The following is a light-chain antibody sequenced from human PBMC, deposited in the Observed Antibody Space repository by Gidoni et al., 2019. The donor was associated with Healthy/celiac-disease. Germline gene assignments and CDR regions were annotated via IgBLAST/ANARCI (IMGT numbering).Light chain of an antibody. J-gene: IGKJ2*01. CDR3: QQYGSSQYT. V-gene: IGKV3-20*01. CDR2: GAS. Sequence: EIVLPPSPGTLSLSPGERATLSCRASQSVSSSYLAWYQQKPGQAPRLLIYGASSRATGIPERFSGSGSGTDFTLTISRLEPEDFAVYYCQQYGSSQYTFGQGTKLEIK. CDR1: QSVSSSY.